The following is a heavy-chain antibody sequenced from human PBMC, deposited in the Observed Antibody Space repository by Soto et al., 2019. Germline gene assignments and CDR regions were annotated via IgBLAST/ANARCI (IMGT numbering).Heavy chain of an antibody. CDR1: GGSISSGGYY. D-gene: IGHD6-6*01. CDR2: IYYSGST. J-gene: IGHJ5*02. V-gene: IGHV4-31*03. Sequence: QVQLQESGPGLVKPSQTLSLTCTVSGGSISSGGYYWSWIRQHPGKGLEWIGYIYYSGSTYYNPSLKSRVTISVDTSKNQFSLKLSSVTAADTAVYYCARTYSSSSVWGNSNWFDPWGQGTLVTVSS. CDR3: ARTYSSSSVWGNSNWFDP.